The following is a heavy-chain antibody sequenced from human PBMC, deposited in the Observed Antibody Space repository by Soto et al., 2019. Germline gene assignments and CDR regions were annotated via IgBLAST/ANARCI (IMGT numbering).Heavy chain of an antibody. D-gene: IGHD3-10*01. CDR3: AKDLITMVRGATYNWFDP. J-gene: IGHJ5*02. V-gene: IGHV3-23*01. CDR2: ISGSGGST. Sequence: GGSLRLSYAASGFTFSSYAMSWVRQAPGKGLEWVSAISGSGGSTYYADSVKGRFTISRDNSKNTLYLQMNSLRAEDTAVYYCAKDLITMVRGATYNWFDPWGQGTLVTVS. CDR1: GFTFSSYA.